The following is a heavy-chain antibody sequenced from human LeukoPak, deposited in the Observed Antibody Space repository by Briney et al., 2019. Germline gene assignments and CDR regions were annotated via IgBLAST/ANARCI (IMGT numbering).Heavy chain of an antibody. CDR2: IYYSGST. Sequence: PSETLSLTCTVSGGSISSYYWSWIRQPPGKGLEWIWYIYYSGSTNYNPSLKSRVTISVDTSKNQFSLKLSSVTAADTAVYYCARLPVRTTVTTSSKGYWYFDLWGRGTLVTVSS. CDR3: ARLPVRTTVTTSSKGYWYFDL. D-gene: IGHD4-17*01. J-gene: IGHJ2*01. V-gene: IGHV4-59*08. CDR1: GGSISSYY.